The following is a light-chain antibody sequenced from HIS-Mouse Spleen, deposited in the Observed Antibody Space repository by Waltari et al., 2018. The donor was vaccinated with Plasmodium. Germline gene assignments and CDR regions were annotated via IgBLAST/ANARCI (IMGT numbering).Light chain of an antibody. Sequence: SYELTQPPSVSVSPGQTASITCSGHQLGDKYPFWYQQKPGQSPVLVIYQDSKRPSGIPERFSGSNSGNTATLTISGTQAMDEADYYCQAWDSSTVVFGGGTKLTVL. J-gene: IGLJ2*01. V-gene: IGLV3-1*01. CDR3: QAWDSSTVV. CDR1: QLGDKY. CDR2: QDS.